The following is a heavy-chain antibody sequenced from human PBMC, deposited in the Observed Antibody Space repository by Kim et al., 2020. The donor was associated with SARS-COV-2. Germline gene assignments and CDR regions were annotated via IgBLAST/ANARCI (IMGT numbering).Heavy chain of an antibody. CDR2: FHYSGST. Sequence: SETLSLTCTVSGASISGSNYYWRWLRQPPGKGLEWIVGFHYSGSTYDNPSLKSRATISVDSSKNQFSLRLSSLTAAATAVYYGAGGPVTATTGYWGEGT. CDR3: AGGPVTATTGY. D-gene: IGHD5-18*01. J-gene: IGHJ4*02. V-gene: IGHV4-39*01. CDR1: GASISGSNYY.